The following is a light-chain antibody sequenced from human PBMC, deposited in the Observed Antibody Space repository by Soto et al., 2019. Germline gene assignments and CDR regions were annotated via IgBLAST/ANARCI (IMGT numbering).Light chain of an antibody. CDR3: QQRSNWPPRLT. J-gene: IGKJ4*01. CDR2: DAS. V-gene: IGKV3-11*01. Sequence: EILMTQSPLSLPGTPGEPATLSCRASQSVSSNLAWYQQKPGQAPRLLIYDASNRATGIPARFSGSGSGTDFTLTISSLEPEDFAVYYCQQRSNWPPRLTFGGGTKVDIK. CDR1: QSVSSN.